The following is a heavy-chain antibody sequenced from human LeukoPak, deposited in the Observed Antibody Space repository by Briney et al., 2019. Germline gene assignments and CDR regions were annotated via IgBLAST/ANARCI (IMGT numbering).Heavy chain of an antibody. CDR1: GITFTNAW. CDR3: NTGLVFDY. Sequence: PGGSLRLSCAGSGITFTNAWLNWVRQAPGKGLEWVARIKSKPDGGTIDYAAPVKGRFTISREDSKNTLYLQMNSLKTEDTAVYYCNTGLVFDYWGQGTLVSVSS. CDR2: IKSKPDGGTI. J-gene: IGHJ4*02. D-gene: IGHD2-21*01. V-gene: IGHV3-15*01.